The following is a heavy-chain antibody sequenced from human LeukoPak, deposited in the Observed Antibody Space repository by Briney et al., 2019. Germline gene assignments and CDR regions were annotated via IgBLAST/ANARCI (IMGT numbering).Heavy chain of an antibody. CDR2: INHSGST. V-gene: IGHV4-34*01. D-gene: IGHD2-15*01. Sequence: SETLSLTCAVYGGSFSGYYWSWIRQPPGKWLEWIGEINHSGSTNYNPSLKSRVTISVDTSKNQFSLKLSTVTAADTAVYYCARGGRSLVAAQFDLWGRGTLVTVSS. CDR1: GGSFSGYY. J-gene: IGHJ2*01. CDR3: ARGGRSLVAAQFDL.